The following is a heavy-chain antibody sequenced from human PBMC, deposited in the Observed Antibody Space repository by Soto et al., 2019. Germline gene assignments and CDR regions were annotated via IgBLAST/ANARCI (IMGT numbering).Heavy chain of an antibody. CDR3: ARVAGHKNARFDT. Sequence: ASVKVSCKASGYSFTKYHMHWVRQAPGQGLEWMGWINPGSGVTNQAQKFQGRVAMTRDTSITTTYMELNSLTSDDTAVYYCARVAGHKNARFDTWGQGALVTVSS. V-gene: IGHV1-2*02. CDR1: GYSFTKYH. D-gene: IGHD1-1*01. J-gene: IGHJ4*02. CDR2: INPGSGVT.